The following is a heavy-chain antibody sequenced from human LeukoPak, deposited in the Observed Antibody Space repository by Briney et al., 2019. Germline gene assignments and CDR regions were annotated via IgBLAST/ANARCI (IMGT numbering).Heavy chain of an antibody. CDR1: GFTFSNDW. CDR3: ARAHADRADY. D-gene: IGHD2-2*01. V-gene: IGHV3-7*01. Sequence: PGGSLRLSCAASGFTFSNDWMCWVRQAPGKGLEWVANINQDESKKYYADSVKGRFTISRDNAKNSLYLQMSSLTAEDTAIYYCARAHADRADYWGQGTLVTVSS. J-gene: IGHJ4*02. CDR2: INQDESKK.